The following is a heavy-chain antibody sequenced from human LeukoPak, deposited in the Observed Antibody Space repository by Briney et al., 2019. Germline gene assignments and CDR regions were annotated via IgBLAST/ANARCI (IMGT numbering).Heavy chain of an antibody. J-gene: IGHJ4*02. CDR1: GRSISRGGYY. D-gene: IGHD3-16*01. CDR2: IYYSGST. V-gene: IGHV4-31*03. Sequence: SETLSLPCTVSGRSISRGGYYPRWIRQHPGKGLEWIGYIYYSGSTYYNPSLKSRVTISVDTSKNQFSLKLSSVTAADTAVYYCARVMTTFVHFDYWGQGTLVTVSS. CDR3: ARVMTTFVHFDY.